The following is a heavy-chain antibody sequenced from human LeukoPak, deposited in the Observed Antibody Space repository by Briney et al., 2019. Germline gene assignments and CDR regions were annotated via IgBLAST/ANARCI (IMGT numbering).Heavy chain of an antibody. CDR1: GASISSYY. Sequence: SVTLSLTCTVSGASISSYYWSWIRQPPGKGLEWIGYIYYSGSTNYNPSLKSRATISVDTTKNQYPLKLSSVTAADTAVYYCASGGGWYYFDYWGQEALVTASS. CDR3: ASGGGWYYFDY. D-gene: IGHD6-19*01. CDR2: IYYSGST. J-gene: IGHJ4*02. V-gene: IGHV4-59*01.